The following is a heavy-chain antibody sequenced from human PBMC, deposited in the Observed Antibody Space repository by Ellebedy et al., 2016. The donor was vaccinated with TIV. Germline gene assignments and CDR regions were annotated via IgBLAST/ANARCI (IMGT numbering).Heavy chain of an antibody. V-gene: IGHV1-69*06. D-gene: IGHD1-26*01. J-gene: IGHJ2*01. CDR2: IIPIFGTA. Sequence: AASVKVSCKASGGTFSSYAISWVRQAPGQGLEWMGGIIPIFGTANYAQKFQGRVTMTEDTSTDTAYMELSSLRSEDTAVYYCATVLGNPSGSYAVYFDLWGRGTLVTVSS. CDR3: ATVLGNPSGSYAVYFDL. CDR1: GGTFSSYA.